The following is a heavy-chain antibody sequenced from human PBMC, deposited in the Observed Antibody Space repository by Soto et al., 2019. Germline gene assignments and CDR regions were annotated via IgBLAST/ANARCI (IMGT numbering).Heavy chain of an antibody. V-gene: IGHV4-4*02. CDR3: ARAEYYYDSSGYNT. CDR1: GGSISRSNW. J-gene: IGHJ5*02. CDR2: IYHSGST. Sequence: SETLSLTCAVCGGSISRSNWWSWGRQPPGKGLEWIGEIYHSGSTNYNPSLQRRVTIAVDKSKNQFSLKLSSVTAADTAVYYCARAEYYYDSSGYNTCGQANLITVSS. D-gene: IGHD3-22*01.